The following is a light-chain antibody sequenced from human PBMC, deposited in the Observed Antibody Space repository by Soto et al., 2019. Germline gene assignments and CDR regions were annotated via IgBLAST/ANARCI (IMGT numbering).Light chain of an antibody. CDR3: HQYAFSPLT. CDR1: QSVGNNY. J-gene: IGKJ2*01. Sequence: IVLTRSPGTLSLSPGERATLSCRASQSVGNNYLAWFQQKPGQTPRLVIYNASSRATGIPDRFSGSGSGTDFTLTISRXEPEDFAVYYCHQYAFSPLTFGQGTKVDIK. V-gene: IGKV3-20*01. CDR2: NAS.